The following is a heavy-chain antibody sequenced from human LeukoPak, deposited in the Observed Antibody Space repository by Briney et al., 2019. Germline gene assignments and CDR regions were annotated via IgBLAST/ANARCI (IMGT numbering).Heavy chain of an antibody. CDR2: IYPGDSDT. CDR1: GYSFTTYW. Sequence: GESLKISCKASGYSFTTYWIGWVRQTPGKGLEWMGIIYPGDSDTKYSPSFQGQVTISADTSISTAYLQWSSLKVSDTAMYYCVRRGSYYDTTGHDFDYWGQGTLVTVSS. V-gene: IGHV5-51*01. CDR3: VRRGSYYDTTGHDFDY. D-gene: IGHD3-22*01. J-gene: IGHJ4*02.